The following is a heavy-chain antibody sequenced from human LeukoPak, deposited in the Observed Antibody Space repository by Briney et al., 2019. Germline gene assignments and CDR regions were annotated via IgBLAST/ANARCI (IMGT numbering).Heavy chain of an antibody. D-gene: IGHD6-19*01. CDR2: VYYSGST. CDR3: ARVRGSGWYEFEY. V-gene: IGHV4-59*01. Sequence: SETLSLTCTVSGGSISSYYWTWIRQSPGKGLEWIGPVYYSGSTYYNPSLKSRVTMSVDTSKNQFFLRLTSVTAADAAVYHCARVRGSGWYEFEYWGQGTRVTVSS. J-gene: IGHJ4*02. CDR1: GGSISSYY.